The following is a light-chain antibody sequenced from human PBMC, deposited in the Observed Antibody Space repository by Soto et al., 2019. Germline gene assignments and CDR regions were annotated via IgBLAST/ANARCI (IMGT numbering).Light chain of an antibody. Sequence: AIQMTQSPSSLSASVGDRVTITCRASQDIKNDVAWYQQKPGKAPKLLIYAASSLQSGVPSRFSGSGSGTDLTLTVSSLQPEDFATYYCLQDYNYPYTFGQGTKVDIK. CDR1: QDIKND. CDR2: AAS. J-gene: IGKJ2*01. CDR3: LQDYNYPYT. V-gene: IGKV1-6*01.